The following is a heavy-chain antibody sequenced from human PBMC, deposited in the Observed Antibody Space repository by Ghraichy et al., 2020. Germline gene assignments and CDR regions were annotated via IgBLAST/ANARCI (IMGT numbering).Heavy chain of an antibody. J-gene: IGHJ3*02. CDR1: GYTFTSYG. D-gene: IGHD3-3*01. Sequence: ASVKVSCKASGYTFTSYGISWVRQAPGQGLEWMGWISAYNGNTNYAQKLQGRVTMTTDTSTSTAYMELRSLRSDDTAVYYCARDRRTYDFWSGYYSGKDAFDIWGQGTMVTVSS. CDR2: ISAYNGNT. V-gene: IGHV1-18*01. CDR3: ARDRRTYDFWSGYYSGKDAFDI.